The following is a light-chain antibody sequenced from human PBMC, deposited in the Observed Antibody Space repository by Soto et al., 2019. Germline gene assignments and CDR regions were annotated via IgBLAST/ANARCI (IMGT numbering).Light chain of an antibody. CDR3: QQYNNWPPLT. V-gene: IGKV3-15*01. Sequence: EIVMTQSPATLSVSPGERATLSCRASQSVSSNLAWYQQKPGQAPRLLIYGASTRATGIPARFSGSGSGTEFTLTISGLQSEDFAVYYCQQYNNWPPLTFGGETKVKIK. CDR2: GAS. J-gene: IGKJ4*01. CDR1: QSVSSN.